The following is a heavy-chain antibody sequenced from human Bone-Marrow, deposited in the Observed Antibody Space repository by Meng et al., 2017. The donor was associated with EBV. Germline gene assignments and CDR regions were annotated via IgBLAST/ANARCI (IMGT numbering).Heavy chain of an antibody. CDR2: ISSTATYI. J-gene: IGHJ4*02. CDR1: GFTFSSYN. CDR3: VRGYYGSGRPPGGY. D-gene: IGHD3-10*01. Sequence: EVQLVESGGXLVKPGGSLSLSCAASGFTFSSYNMNWVRQAPGKGLEWVSSISSTATYIYYADSVKGRFTISRDDAKNSLYLQMNSLRGEDTAVYYCVRGYYGSGRPPGGYLGQGTLGTVSS. V-gene: IGHV3-21*01.